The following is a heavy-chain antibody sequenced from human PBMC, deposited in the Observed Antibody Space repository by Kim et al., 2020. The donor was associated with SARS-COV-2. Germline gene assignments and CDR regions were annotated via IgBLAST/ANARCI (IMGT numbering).Heavy chain of an antibody. D-gene: IGHD3-3*01. CDR1: GFTFSSYA. CDR3: ARGSGYFRY. V-gene: IGHV3-30-3*01. J-gene: IGHJ4*02. CDR2: ISYDGSNK. Sequence: GGSLRLSCAASGFTFSSYAMHWVRQAPGKGLEWVAVISYDGSNKYYADSVKGRFTISRDNSKNTLYLQMNSLRAEDTAVYYCARGSGYFRYWGQGTLVTVSS.